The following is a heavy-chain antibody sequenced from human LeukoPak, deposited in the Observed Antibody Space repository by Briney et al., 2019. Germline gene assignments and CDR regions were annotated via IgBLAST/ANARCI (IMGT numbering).Heavy chain of an antibody. CDR1: GFTFSNAW. CDR2: IKSKTDGGTT. V-gene: IGHV3-15*01. J-gene: IGHJ4*02. D-gene: IGHD3-10*01. Sequence: PGGSLRLSCAASGFTFSNAWMSWVRQAPGKGLEWVGRIKSKTDGGTTDYAAPVKGRFTISRDDSKNTLYLQMNSLKTEDTAVYYCTTGLAWFGPFDYWGQGTLVTVSS. CDR3: TTGLAWFGPFDY.